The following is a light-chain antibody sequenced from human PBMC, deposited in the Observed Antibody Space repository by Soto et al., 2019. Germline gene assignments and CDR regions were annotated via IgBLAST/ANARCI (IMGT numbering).Light chain of an antibody. CDR3: SSYTTSDPVV. CDR2: DVS. V-gene: IGLV2-14*03. Sequence: QSVLTQPASVSGSPGQSITISCTGTSSDVGSYDYVSWYQQHPGKAPKLLIFDVSDRPSGVSNRFSGSKSGYAASLTISGLQAEDEADYYCSSYTTSDPVVFGGGTKVTVL. CDR1: SSDVGSYDY. J-gene: IGLJ2*01.